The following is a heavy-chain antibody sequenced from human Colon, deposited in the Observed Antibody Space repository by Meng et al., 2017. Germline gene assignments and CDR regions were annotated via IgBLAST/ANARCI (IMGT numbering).Heavy chain of an antibody. D-gene: IGHD3-10*01. CDR2: ARIDYANT. Sequence: QRLASGPGLERPSVPLSIISADSGAPFRGPDIQWGWVRQPQGKGLEWIGYARIDYANTNYNPSLKSRVNVSLDTSKNQFSLNVRSVTAADTAVYYCARFYGSGTFEVHDYWGQGTLVTVSS. V-gene: IGHV4-61*08. CDR1: GAPFRGPDIQ. CDR3: ARFYGSGTFEVHDY. J-gene: IGHJ4*02.